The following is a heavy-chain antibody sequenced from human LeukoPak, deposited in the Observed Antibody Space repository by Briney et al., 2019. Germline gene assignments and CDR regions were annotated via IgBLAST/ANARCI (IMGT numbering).Heavy chain of an antibody. D-gene: IGHD1-26*01. V-gene: IGHV1-69*06. J-gene: IGHJ4*02. Sequence: SVKVSCKASGGTFSSYAISWVRQAPGQGLEWMGGIIPIFGTANYAQKFQGRVTITADKSTSTAYMEQSSLRSEDTAVYYCARDIGTGGIVLDYWGQGTLVTVSS. CDR1: GGTFSSYA. CDR2: IIPIFGTA. CDR3: ARDIGTGGIVLDY.